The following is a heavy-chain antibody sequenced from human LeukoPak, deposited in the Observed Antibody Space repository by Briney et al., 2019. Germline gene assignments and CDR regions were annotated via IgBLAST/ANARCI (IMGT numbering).Heavy chain of an antibody. V-gene: IGHV3-33*01. Sequence: GGSLRLSCAASGFTFSSYGMHWVHQAPGKGLEWVAVIWYDGSNKYYADSVKGRFTISRDNSKNTLYLQMNSLRAEDTAVYYCARGQQLWLRGVDYWGQGTLVTVSS. D-gene: IGHD5-18*01. CDR1: GFTFSSYG. CDR2: IWYDGSNK. CDR3: ARGQQLWLRGVDY. J-gene: IGHJ4*02.